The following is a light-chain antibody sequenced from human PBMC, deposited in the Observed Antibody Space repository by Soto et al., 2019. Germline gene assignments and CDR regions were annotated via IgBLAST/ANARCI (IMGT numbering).Light chain of an antibody. V-gene: IGKV1-39*01. CDR2: GAS. Sequence: DIQMTQSPSSLSASVGDTVAITYRASQTISNYLSWFQFRPGTAPKLLVYGASSLQVGVPSRFRGGGSGAFFTLTITNLQPEDFASYYCLQSYSSPRTFGQGTKLDI. J-gene: IGKJ2*01. CDR3: LQSYSSPRT. CDR1: QTISNY.